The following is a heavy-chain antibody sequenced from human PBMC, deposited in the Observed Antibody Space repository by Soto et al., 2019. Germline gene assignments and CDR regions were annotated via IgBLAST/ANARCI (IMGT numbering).Heavy chain of an antibody. D-gene: IGHD3-10*02. CDR1: GFTLSDHF. Sequence: EVQLVESGGGLVQPGGSLRLSCAVSGFTLSDHFMDWVRQAPGKGLEWVGRTKHKASSYATEYAASVKGRFTISRDDSYNSLYLQMSSLRTEDTAVYYCVAYLSYYVHWGQGTLVTVS. CDR2: TKHKASSYAT. CDR3: VAYLSYYVH. J-gene: IGHJ4*02. V-gene: IGHV3-72*01.